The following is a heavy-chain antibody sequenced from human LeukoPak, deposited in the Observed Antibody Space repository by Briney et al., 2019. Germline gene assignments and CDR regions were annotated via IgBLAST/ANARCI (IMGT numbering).Heavy chain of an antibody. J-gene: IGHJ5*02. V-gene: IGHV1-46*03. D-gene: IGHD3-22*01. CDR3: ARGNGYYDSSGRRRAWFDP. CDR2: INPSGGST. Sequence: ASVKVSCKASGYTFTSYYMHWVRQAPGQGLEWMGIINPSGGSTSYAQKFQGRVTMTRDTSTSTVYMELSSLRSEDTAVYYCARGNGYYDSSGRRRAWFDPWGQGTLVTVSS. CDR1: GYTFTSYY.